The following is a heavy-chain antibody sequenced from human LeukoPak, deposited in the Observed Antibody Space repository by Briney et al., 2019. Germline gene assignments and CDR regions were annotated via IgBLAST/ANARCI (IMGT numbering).Heavy chain of an antibody. D-gene: IGHD2-15*01. Sequence: ASVKVSCKASGYTFTSYYMHWVRQAPGQGLEWMGIINPSGGSTSYAQKFQGRVTMTRDTSTSTVYMELSSLRSDDTAVYYCARDNLGYCSGGSCGTVDYWGQGTLVTVSS. CDR2: INPSGGST. J-gene: IGHJ4*02. V-gene: IGHV1-46*01. CDR1: GYTFTSYY. CDR3: ARDNLGYCSGGSCGTVDY.